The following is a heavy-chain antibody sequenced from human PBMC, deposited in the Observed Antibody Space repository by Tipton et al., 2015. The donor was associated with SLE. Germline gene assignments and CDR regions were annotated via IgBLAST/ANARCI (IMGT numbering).Heavy chain of an antibody. CDR2: IYYSGRT. CDR1: GGSISSSSYY. J-gene: IGHJ3*02. Sequence: TLSLTCTVSGGSISSSSYYWGWIRQPPGKGLEWIGSIYYSGRTYYNPSLKSRVTISVDTSKNQFSLKLSSVTAADTAVYYCARDIRFLADAFDIWGQGTMVTVSS. D-gene: IGHD3-3*01. V-gene: IGHV4-39*07. CDR3: ARDIRFLADAFDI.